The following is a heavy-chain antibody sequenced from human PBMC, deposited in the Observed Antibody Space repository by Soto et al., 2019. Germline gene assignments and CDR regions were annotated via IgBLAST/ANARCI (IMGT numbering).Heavy chain of an antibody. CDR3: ARRNYYDSSGYSASYYYYGMDV. V-gene: IGHV1-69*01. Sequence: QVQLVQSGAEVKKPGSSVKVSCKASGGTFSSYAISWVRQAPGQGLEWMGGIIPIFGTANYAQKFQGRVTITADESTSTAYMELRSLRSEDTAVYYCARRNYYDSSGYSASYYYYGMDVWGQGTTVTVSS. CDR1: GGTFSSYA. J-gene: IGHJ6*02. CDR2: IIPIFGTA. D-gene: IGHD3-22*01.